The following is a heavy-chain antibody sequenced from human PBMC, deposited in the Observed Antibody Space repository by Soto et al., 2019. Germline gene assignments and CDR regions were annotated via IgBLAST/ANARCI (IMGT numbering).Heavy chain of an antibody. D-gene: IGHD2-2*01. CDR3: ARGVPTAITLYYFDY. J-gene: IGHJ4*02. CDR1: GFTFSNYG. V-gene: IGHV3-48*01. CDR2: ISSSSSTI. Sequence: EVQLVDSGGGLVQPGGSLRLSCAASGFTFSNYGMNWVRQAPGKGLEWVSYISSSSSTIYYADSVKGRFTISRDNAQNSLYLQMNSLRAEDTAVYYCARGVPTAITLYYFDYWGQGTLVTVSS.